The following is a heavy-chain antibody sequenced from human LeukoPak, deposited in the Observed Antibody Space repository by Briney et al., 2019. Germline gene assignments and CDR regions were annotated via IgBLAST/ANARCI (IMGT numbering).Heavy chain of an antibody. CDR3: ARQEVGATSLFDY. J-gene: IGHJ4*02. D-gene: IGHD1-26*01. CDR1: GGSISSSSYY. V-gene: IGHV4-39*01. Sequence: SETLSLTCTVSGGSISSSSYYWGWIRQPPGKGLEWIGSIYYSGSTYYNPSLKSRVTTSVDTSKNQFSLKLSSVTAADTAVYYCARQEVGATSLFDYWGQGTLVTVSS. CDR2: IYYSGST.